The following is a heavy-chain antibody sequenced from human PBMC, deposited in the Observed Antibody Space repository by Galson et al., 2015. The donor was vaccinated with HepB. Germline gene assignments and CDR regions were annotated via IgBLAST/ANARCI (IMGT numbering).Heavy chain of an antibody. CDR1: GGSISSYY. D-gene: IGHD6-19*01. CDR3: ARGDGSGKGAALIDY. V-gene: IGHV4-59*08. CDR2: IYYSGST. J-gene: IGHJ4*02. Sequence: ETLSLTCTVSGGSISSYYWSWIRQPPGKGLEWIGYIYYSGSTNYNPSLKSRVTISVDTSKNQFSLKLSSVTAADTAVYYCARGDGSGKGAALIDYWGQGTLVTVSS.